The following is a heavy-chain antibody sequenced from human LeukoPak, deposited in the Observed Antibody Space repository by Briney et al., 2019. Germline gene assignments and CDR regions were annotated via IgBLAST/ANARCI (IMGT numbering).Heavy chain of an antibody. CDR3: ALLAVASDFDY. Sequence: GGSLRLSCAVSGFPFSIYEMNWVRQAPGKGLEWVSNIGSSGTTIYYADSVEGRFSISRDNAKNSLYLQMNSLRVEDTAVYYCALLAVASDFDYWGQGALVTVSS. CDR1: GFPFSIYE. V-gene: IGHV3-48*03. J-gene: IGHJ4*02. CDR2: IGSSGTTI. D-gene: IGHD6-19*01.